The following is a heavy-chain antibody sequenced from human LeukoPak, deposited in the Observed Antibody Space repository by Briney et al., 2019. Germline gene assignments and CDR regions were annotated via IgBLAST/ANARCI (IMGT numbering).Heavy chain of an antibody. CDR3: ARRLPVSSYFDY. Sequence: ASVEVSCKASGYTFTSYGISWVRQATGQGLEWMGWISAYNGNTNYTPKLQGRVTMTTDTSTSTAYMELRSLRSDDTAVYYCARRLPVSSYFDYWGQGTLVTVSS. CDR2: ISAYNGNT. CDR1: GYTFTSYG. J-gene: IGHJ4*02. V-gene: IGHV1-18*01. D-gene: IGHD2-2*01.